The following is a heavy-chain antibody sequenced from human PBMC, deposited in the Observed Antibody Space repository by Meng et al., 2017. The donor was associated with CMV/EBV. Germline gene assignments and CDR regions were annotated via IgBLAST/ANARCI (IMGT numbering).Heavy chain of an antibody. CDR1: GYTFTSYD. V-gene: IGHV1-8*01. J-gene: IGHJ6*02. D-gene: IGHD3-9*01. CDR3: NLDILTGYEAYGMDV. Sequence: ASVKVSCKASGYTFTSYDINWVRQATGQGLEWMGWMNPNSGNTGYAQKFQGRVTMTRNTSISTAYMELSSLRSEDTAVYYCNLDILTGYEAYGMDVWGQGTTVIVSS. CDR2: MNPNSGNT.